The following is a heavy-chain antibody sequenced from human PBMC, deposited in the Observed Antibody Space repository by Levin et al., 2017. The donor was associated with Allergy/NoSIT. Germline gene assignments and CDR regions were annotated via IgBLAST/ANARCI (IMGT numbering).Heavy chain of an antibody. CDR1: GFTSSSYS. CDR2: ISSSSSYI. Sequence: GGSLRLSCAASGFTSSSYSMNWVRQAPGKGLEWVSSISSSSSYIYYADSVKGRFTISRDNAKNSLYLQMNSLRAEDTAVYYCAILSYSSGWHNFDYWGQGTLVTVSS. D-gene: IGHD6-19*01. V-gene: IGHV3-21*01. CDR3: AILSYSSGWHNFDY. J-gene: IGHJ4*02.